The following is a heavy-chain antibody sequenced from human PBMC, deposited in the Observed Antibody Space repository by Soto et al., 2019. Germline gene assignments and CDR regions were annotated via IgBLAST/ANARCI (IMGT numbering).Heavy chain of an antibody. D-gene: IGHD1-1*01. CDR3: VRDGTKTLRDWFDP. J-gene: IGHJ5*02. CDR2: IYATGTT. Sequence: SETLSLTCTACGASISGFYWSWIRKPAGKGLEWIGRIYATGTTDYNPSLKSRVMMSVDTSKKQFSLKLRSVTAADTAVYYCVRDGTKTLRDWFDPWGQGISVTVSS. V-gene: IGHV4-4*07. CDR1: GASISGFY.